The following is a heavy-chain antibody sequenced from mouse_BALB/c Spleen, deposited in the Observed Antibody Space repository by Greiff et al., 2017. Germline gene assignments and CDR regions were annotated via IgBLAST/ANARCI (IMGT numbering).Heavy chain of an antibody. CDR2: ISSGGST. J-gene: IGHJ1*01. CDR1: GFTFSSYA. V-gene: IGHV5-6-5*01. D-gene: IGHD1-1*01. Sequence: VQLKESGGGLVKPGGSLKLSCAASGFTFSSYAMSWVRQTPEKRLEWVASISSGGSTYYPDSVKGRFTISRDNARNILYLQMSSLRSEDTAMYYCARGGTTVVDWYFDVWGAGTTVTVSS. CDR3: ARGGTTVVDWYFDV.